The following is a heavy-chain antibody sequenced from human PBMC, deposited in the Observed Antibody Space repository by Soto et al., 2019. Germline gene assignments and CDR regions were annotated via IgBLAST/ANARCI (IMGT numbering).Heavy chain of an antibody. CDR3: DSLFCHPGGYYLDY. D-gene: IGHD3-16*01. CDR1: GGSISSGGYS. Sequence: QLQLQESGSGLVKPSQTLSLTCAVSGGSISSGGYSWSWIRQPPGKCLEWIGYIYHSGSTYYNPSLKCRVTLSVDRYKHQVSLKLSSVTDADTAVDYGDSLFCHPGGYYLDYWGQGTLVTVAS. V-gene: IGHV4-30-2*01. CDR2: IYHSGST. J-gene: IGHJ4*02.